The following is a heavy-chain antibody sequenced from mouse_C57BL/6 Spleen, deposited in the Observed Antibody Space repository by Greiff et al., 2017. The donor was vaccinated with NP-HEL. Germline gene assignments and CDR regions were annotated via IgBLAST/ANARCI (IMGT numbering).Heavy chain of an antibody. V-gene: IGHV5-17*01. CDR2: ISSGSSTI. CDR1: GFTFSDYG. CDR3: ARDSRKTWFAY. J-gene: IGHJ3*01. Sequence: EVQGVESGGGLVKPGGSLKLSCAASGFTFSDYGMHWVRQAPEKGLEWVAYISSGSSTIYYADTVKGRFTISSANAKNTLFLQMTRLRAEDTAMYYCARDSRKTWFAYWGQGTLVTVSA.